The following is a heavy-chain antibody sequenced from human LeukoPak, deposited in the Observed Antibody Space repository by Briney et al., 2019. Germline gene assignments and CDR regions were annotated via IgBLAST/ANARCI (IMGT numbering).Heavy chain of an antibody. CDR1: GYTFTRYY. V-gene: IGHV1-46*01. CDR2: INPSRGTT. CDR3: ARESVRGAQYYFDY. Sequence: ASVNVSCKASGYTFTRYYMHWVRQAPGQEREGMGIINPSRGTTSYAQKCQGRVTMTRDTSTTTVYMELNSLRSEDTAVYYCARESVRGAQYYFDYWGQGTLVTVSS. D-gene: IGHD3-10*01. J-gene: IGHJ4*02.